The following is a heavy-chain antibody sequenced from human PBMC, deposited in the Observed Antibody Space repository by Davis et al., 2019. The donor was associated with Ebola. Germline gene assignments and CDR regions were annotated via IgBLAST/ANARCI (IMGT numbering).Heavy chain of an antibody. V-gene: IGHV6-1*01. CDR2: TYYKSKWYN. Sequence: LRLSCAISGDSVSSAGWNWIRQSPSRGLAWLGRTYYKSKWYNDYAVSVKSRITINPDTSKNQFSLQLNSVTPEDTALYYCARGWLRGGMDVWGEGTTVTV. J-gene: IGHJ6*02. CDR3: ARGWLRGGMDV. CDR1: GDSVSSAG. D-gene: IGHD5-18*01.